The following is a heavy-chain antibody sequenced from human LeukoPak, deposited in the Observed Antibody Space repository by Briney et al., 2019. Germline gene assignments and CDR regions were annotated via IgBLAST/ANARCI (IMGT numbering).Heavy chain of an antibody. CDR1: GITFSGYW. D-gene: IGHD3-22*01. CDR3: ATSDDSSGSD. CDR2: INQDETVK. V-gene: IGHV3-7*01. J-gene: IGHJ4*02. Sequence: GGSLRLSCGASGITFSGYWMSWVRQAPGKGLGWVANINQDETVKHYVDSVKGRFTISRDNAKNSLFLQMNSLRVEDTALYYCATSDDSSGSDWGQGTMVTVSS.